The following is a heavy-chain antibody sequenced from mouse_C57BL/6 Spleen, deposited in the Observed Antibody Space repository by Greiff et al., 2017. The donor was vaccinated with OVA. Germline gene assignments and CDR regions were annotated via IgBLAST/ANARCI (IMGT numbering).Heavy chain of an antibody. J-gene: IGHJ2*01. Sequence: DVKLVESGPGLVKPSQSLSLTCSVTGYSITSGSYWNLLRPFPVNKLEWMGYISYDGSHTYNPSLNKRISITRDTSKNQFFLKLNSVTTEDTATYYCARDRYNDYDLGYIDYWGQGTTLTVSS. V-gene: IGHV3-6*01. CDR2: ISYDGSH. CDR1: GYSITSGSY. CDR3: ARDRYNDYDLGYIDY. D-gene: IGHD2-4*01.